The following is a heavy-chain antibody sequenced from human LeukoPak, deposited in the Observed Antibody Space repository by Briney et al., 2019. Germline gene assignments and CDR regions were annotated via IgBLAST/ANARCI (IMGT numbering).Heavy chain of an antibody. V-gene: IGHV4-59*01. CDR2: IYYSGST. CDR1: GGSISSYY. CDR3: ARGWYGSGSYFDI. D-gene: IGHD3-10*01. Sequence: SETLSLTCTVSGGSISSYYWSWIRQPPGKGLEWIGYIYYSGSTNYNPSLKGRITISVDTSKNQFSLKLSSVTAADTAVYYCARGWYGSGSYFDIWGQGTMVTVSS. J-gene: IGHJ3*02.